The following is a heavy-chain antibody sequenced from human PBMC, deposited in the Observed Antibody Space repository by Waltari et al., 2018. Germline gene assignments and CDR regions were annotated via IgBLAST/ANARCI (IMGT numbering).Heavy chain of an antibody. Sequence: QVQLQESGPGLVKPSETLSLTCAVSGYSISSGYYWGWPRQPPGKGLEWIGSIYHSGSTYYNPSLKSRVTISVDTSKNQFSLKLSSVTAADTAVYYCASRSSSWPYYFDYWGQGTLVTVSS. D-gene: IGHD6-13*01. V-gene: IGHV4-38-2*01. CDR1: GYSISSGYY. CDR2: IYHSGST. J-gene: IGHJ4*02. CDR3: ASRSSSWPYYFDY.